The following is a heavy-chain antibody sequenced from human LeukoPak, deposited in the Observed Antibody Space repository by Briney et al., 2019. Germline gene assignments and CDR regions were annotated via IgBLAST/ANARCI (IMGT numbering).Heavy chain of an antibody. Sequence: GGSLRLSCAASGFTFSGYAIHWVRQAPGKGLEWVAVASSDGRDKHHADSVKGRFTISRDNAKNSLYLQMNSLRAEDTAVYYCAGSPGYTSGYYESDCWGQGTLVTVSS. V-gene: IGHV3-30*03. D-gene: IGHD6-19*01. CDR1: GFTFSGYA. J-gene: IGHJ4*02. CDR3: AGSPGYTSGYYESDC. CDR2: ASSDGRDK.